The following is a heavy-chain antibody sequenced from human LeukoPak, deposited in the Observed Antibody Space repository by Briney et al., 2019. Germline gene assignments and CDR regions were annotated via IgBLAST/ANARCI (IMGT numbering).Heavy chain of an antibody. CDR2: INQDGSEK. V-gene: IGHV3-7*03. CDR3: ARDDNWGSDP. CDR1: GFTFSSYW. J-gene: IGHJ5*02. D-gene: IGHD7-27*01. Sequence: QPGGSLRLSCAASGFTFSSYWMSWVRQVPGKGLEWVANINQDGSEKNYVGSVKGRFTISRDNAKNSLYLQMKSLRAEDTAVYYCARDDNWGSDPWGQGTLVTVSS.